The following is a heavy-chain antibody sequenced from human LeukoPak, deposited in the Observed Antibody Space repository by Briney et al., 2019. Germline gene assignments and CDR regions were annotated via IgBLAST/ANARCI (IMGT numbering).Heavy chain of an antibody. Sequence: GGSLRLSCAASGFTFSSYAMSWVRQAPGKGLEWVSGISGSGGSTYYADSVKGWFTISRDNSKNTLYLQMNSLRAEDTAVYYCAKELDRGIVGATPVDYWGQGTLVTVSS. CDR3: AKELDRGIVGATPVDY. J-gene: IGHJ4*02. D-gene: IGHD1-26*01. CDR1: GFTFSSYA. CDR2: ISGSGGST. V-gene: IGHV3-23*01.